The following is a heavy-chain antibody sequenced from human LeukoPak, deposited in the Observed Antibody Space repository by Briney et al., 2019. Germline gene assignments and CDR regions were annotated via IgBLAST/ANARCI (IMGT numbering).Heavy chain of an antibody. CDR3: ARTNYYYDSSGPDDY. V-gene: IGHV4-61*05. CDR2: IYYSGST. CDR1: GGSISSSSYY. D-gene: IGHD3-22*01. Sequence: SETLSLTCTVSGGSISSSSYYWGWIRQPPGKGLEWIGYIYYSGSTNYNPSLKSRVTISVDTSKNQFSLKLSSVTAADTAVYYCARTNYYYDSSGPDDYWGQGTLVTVSS. J-gene: IGHJ4*02.